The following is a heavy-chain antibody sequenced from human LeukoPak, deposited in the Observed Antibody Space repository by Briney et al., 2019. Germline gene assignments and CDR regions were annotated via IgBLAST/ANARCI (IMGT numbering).Heavy chain of an antibody. CDR3: ARALRVAAAGPYRSAFDL. CDR2: FTNSSSTI. D-gene: IGHD6-13*01. V-gene: IGHV3-48*02. Sequence: PGGALLLSCVASGFVFNTYVMTWVPQAPGRGLGWVSYFTNSSSTIYYAASVKGRFTISRDNANNSLSLQMNSLRDEDTAVYYCARALRVAAAGPYRSAFDLWGQGTVVTVSS. CDR1: GFVFNTYV. J-gene: IGHJ3*01.